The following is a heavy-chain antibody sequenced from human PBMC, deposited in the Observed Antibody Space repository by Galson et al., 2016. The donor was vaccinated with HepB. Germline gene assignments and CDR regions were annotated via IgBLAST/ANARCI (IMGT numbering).Heavy chain of an antibody. CDR3: ARGPQVDIYFDC. V-gene: IGHV3-72*01. CDR2: TRNRRNSFIT. D-gene: IGHD3-9*01. CDR1: GYTSSDHY. J-gene: IGHJ4*02. Sequence: SLRLSCAASGYTSSDHYMDWVRQATGKGLEWVGRTRNRRNSFITEYAASVRGRFTISRDDSKNSVYLQMNSLKTEDTAVYYCARGPQVDIYFDCWGQGTLVTVSS.